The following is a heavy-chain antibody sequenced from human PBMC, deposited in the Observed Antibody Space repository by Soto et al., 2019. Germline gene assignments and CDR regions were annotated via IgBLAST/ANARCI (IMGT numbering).Heavy chain of an antibody. V-gene: IGHV3-48*02. D-gene: IGHD2-2*01. Sequence: EVQLVESGGGLVQPGGSLRLSCAASGFTFSSYSMNWVRQAPGKGLEWVSYISGNSGTIYYADSVKGRFTTSRDNAKNSLYVQMNSLRDEDTAVYYCARVGRYCSTTTCPFQHWGQGTLVTVSS. CDR1: GFTFSSYS. J-gene: IGHJ1*01. CDR3: ARVGRYCSTTTCPFQH. CDR2: ISGNSGTI.